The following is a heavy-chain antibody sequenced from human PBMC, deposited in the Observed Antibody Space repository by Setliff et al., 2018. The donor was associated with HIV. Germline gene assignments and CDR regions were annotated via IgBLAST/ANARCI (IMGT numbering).Heavy chain of an antibody. V-gene: IGHV4-59*08. Sequence: LSLTCTVSGASISSYYWSWIRQPPGKGLEWIGFIHYTGNTNYNPSLKSRVTMSTDTSKNQLSLKLNSVTAADTAVYYCARHWNYDTGLDPFDIWGQGTMVT. CDR3: ARHWNYDTGLDPFDI. J-gene: IGHJ3*02. CDR1: GASISSYY. D-gene: IGHD3-22*01. CDR2: IHYTGNT.